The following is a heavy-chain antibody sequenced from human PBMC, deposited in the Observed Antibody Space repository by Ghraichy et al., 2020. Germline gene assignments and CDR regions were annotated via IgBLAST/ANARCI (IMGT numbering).Heavy chain of an antibody. J-gene: IGHJ4*02. V-gene: IGHV3-33*01. CDR3: ARDKADCSGGSCYSYYFDY. CDR1: GFTFSSYG. CDR2: IWYDGSNK. Sequence: GESLNISCAASGFTFSSYGMHWVRQAPGKGLEWVAVIWYDGSNKYYADSVKGRFTISRDNSKNTLYLQMNSLRAEDTAVYYCARDKADCSGGSCYSYYFDYWGQGTLVTVSS. D-gene: IGHD2-15*01.